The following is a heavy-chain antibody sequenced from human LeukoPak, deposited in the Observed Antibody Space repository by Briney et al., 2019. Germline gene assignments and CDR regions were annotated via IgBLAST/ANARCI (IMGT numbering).Heavy chain of an antibody. CDR3: ARLTCYDFWSGYNYAFDI. CDR1: GYTFTGYY. J-gene: IGHJ3*02. V-gene: IGHV1-2*02. Sequence: ASVKVSCKASGYTFTGYYMHWVRQAPGQGLEWMGWINPSSGGTNYAQKFQGRVTMTRDTSISTAYVELSRLRSDDTAVYYCARLTCYDFWSGYNYAFDIWGQGTMVTVSS. CDR2: INPSSGGT. D-gene: IGHD3-3*01.